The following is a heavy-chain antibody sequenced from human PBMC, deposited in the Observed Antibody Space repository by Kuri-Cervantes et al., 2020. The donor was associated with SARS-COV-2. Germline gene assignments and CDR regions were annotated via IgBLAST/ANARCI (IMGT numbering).Heavy chain of an antibody. CDR3: AKAPYGSIAYWDY. CDR2: ISGSGGST. Sequence: GGSLRLSCAASGFTFSSYAMSWVRQAPGKGLEWVSAISGSGGSTYYADSVEGRFTISRDNSKNTLYLQMNSLRAEDTAVYYCAKAPYGSIAYWDYWGQGTLVTVSS. CDR1: GFTFSSYA. V-gene: IGHV3-23*01. J-gene: IGHJ4*02. D-gene: IGHD6-13*01.